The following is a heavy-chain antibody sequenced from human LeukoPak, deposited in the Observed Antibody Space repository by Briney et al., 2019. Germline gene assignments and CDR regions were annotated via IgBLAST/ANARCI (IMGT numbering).Heavy chain of an antibody. J-gene: IGHJ3*02. CDR3: AKDTGSPADAITMEDNAFDI. CDR2: ISSSSSYI. Sequence: GGSLRLSCAASGFTFSSYSMNWVRQAPGKGLEWVSSISSSSSYIYYADSVKGRFTISRDNAKNSLDLQMEGLRAEDTAVYYCAKDTGSPADAITMEDNAFDIWGQGTMVTVSS. V-gene: IGHV3-21*04. D-gene: IGHD3-3*01. CDR1: GFTFSSYS.